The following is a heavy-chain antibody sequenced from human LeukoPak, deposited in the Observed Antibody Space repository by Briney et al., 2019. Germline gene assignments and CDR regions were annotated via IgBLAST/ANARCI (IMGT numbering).Heavy chain of an antibody. D-gene: IGHD5-18*01. CDR2: IWYDGSNK. CDR3: AREKYSYGYYYYGMDV. V-gene: IGHV3-33*01. Sequence: GGSLRLSCAASGFTFSSYGMHWVRQAPGKGLEWVAVIWYDGSNKYYADSVKGQFTISRDNSKNTLYLQMNSLRAEDTAVYYCAREKYSYGYYYYGMDVWGQGTTVTVSS. J-gene: IGHJ6*02. CDR1: GFTFSSYG.